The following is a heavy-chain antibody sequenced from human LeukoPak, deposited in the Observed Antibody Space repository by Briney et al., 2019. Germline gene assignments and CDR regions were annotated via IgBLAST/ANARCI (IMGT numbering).Heavy chain of an antibody. Sequence: ASVKVSCKAPGYTFTSYGISWVRQAPGQGLEWMGWISAYNGNTNYAQKLQGRVTMTTDTSTSTAYMELRSLRSDDTAVYYCARVDGSSGYYRESNWYFDLWGRGTLVTVSS. CDR1: GYTFTSYG. J-gene: IGHJ2*01. CDR3: ARVDGSSGYYRESNWYFDL. CDR2: ISAYNGNT. D-gene: IGHD3-22*01. V-gene: IGHV1-18*01.